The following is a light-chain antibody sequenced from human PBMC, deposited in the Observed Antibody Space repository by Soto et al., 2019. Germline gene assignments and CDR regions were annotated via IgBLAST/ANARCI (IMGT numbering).Light chain of an antibody. CDR3: QRYNNGPPVT. J-gene: IGKJ3*01. Sequence: DIQMTQSPSSLSASVGERVTITCRASQAINNYLAWYQQKPGKPPKLLIYAASTLQSGVPSRFSGGGSGTDFTLTINSLQPEDVATYYCQRYNNGPPVTFGPGTKV. V-gene: IGKV1-27*01. CDR1: QAINNY. CDR2: AAS.